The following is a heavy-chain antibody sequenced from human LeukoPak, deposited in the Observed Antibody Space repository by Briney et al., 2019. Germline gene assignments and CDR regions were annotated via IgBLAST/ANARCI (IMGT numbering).Heavy chain of an antibody. J-gene: IGHJ4*02. CDR1: GFTFSDYF. CDR3: ARRKNYYDSSGYYTIYYFDY. Sequence: GGSLRLSCAASGFTFSDYFMNWIRQAPGKGLEWVSYISSSGTTIYYADSVRGRFTISRDKAKNSLYLQMNSLRAEDTAVYYCARRKNYYDSSGYYTIYYFDYWGQGTLVTVSS. V-gene: IGHV3-11*01. D-gene: IGHD3-22*01. CDR2: ISSSGTTI.